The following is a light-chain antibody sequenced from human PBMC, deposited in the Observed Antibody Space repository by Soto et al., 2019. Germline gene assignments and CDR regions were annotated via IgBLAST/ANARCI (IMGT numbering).Light chain of an antibody. CDR2: DAS. J-gene: IGKJ2*01. V-gene: IGKV3-11*01. Sequence: EVVLTQSPATLSLSPGERATLSCRASQSVSSYLAWYQQKLGQAPRLLIYDASNRATGIPARFSGSGSGTDFTLTISSLEPEDFAVYYCQQRSNWPPTFGQGTKLEI. CDR1: QSVSSY. CDR3: QQRSNWPPT.